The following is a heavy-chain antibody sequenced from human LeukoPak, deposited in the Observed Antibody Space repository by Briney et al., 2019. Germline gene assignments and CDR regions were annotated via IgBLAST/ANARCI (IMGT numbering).Heavy chain of an antibody. V-gene: IGHV3-7*01. Sequence: GGSLRLSCVASGFTFSDCYMSWIRQAPGRGLEWVANIKQDGSEKYYVDSVKGRFTISRDNAKNSLYLQMNSLRAEDTAVYYCARDRRGSGSYYKGRGNWFAPGAQGTRVPVPS. CDR2: IKQDGSEK. J-gene: IGHJ5*02. CDR1: GFTFSDCY. D-gene: IGHD3-10*01. CDR3: ARDRRGSGSYYKGRGNWFAP.